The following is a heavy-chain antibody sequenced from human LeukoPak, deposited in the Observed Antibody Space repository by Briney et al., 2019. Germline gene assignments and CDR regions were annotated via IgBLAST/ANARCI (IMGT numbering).Heavy chain of an antibody. Sequence: GGSLRLSCAASGFTFSSYSMNWVRQAPGKGLEWVSYISSSSSTIYYADSVKGRFTISRDNAKNSLYLQMNSLRAEDTAVYYCARIHYSYYYMDVRGKGTTVTVSS. CDR3: ARIHYSYYYMDV. CDR1: GFTFSSYS. V-gene: IGHV3-48*04. J-gene: IGHJ6*03. CDR2: ISSSSSTI.